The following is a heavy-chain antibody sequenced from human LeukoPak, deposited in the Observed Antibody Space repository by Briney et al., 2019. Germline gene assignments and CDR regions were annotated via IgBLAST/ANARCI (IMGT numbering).Heavy chain of an antibody. J-gene: IGHJ6*02. CDR1: GFSFDHYA. CDR3: ARGSRYYYYGMDV. V-gene: IGHV3-9*01. CDR2: ISWNSGNI. Sequence: GGSLRLSCAASGFSFDHYAMHWVRQAPGKGLEWVSGISWNSGNIDYADSVKGRFTISRDNAKNSLYLQMNSLRTEDTALYYCARGSRYYYYGMDVWGQGTTVTVSS.